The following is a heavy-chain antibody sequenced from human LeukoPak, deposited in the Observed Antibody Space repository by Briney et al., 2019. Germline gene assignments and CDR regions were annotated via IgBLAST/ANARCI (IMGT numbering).Heavy chain of an antibody. Sequence: PSETLSLTCAVSGGSISSSNWWSWVRQPPGKGLEWIGEIYHSGSTNYNPSLKSRVTISVDKSKNQFSLKLSSVTAADTAVYYCARHYYDSSVSRYFDYWGQGTLVTVSS. V-gene: IGHV4-4*02. D-gene: IGHD3-22*01. CDR1: GGSISSSNW. CDR2: IYHSGST. CDR3: ARHYYDSSVSRYFDY. J-gene: IGHJ4*02.